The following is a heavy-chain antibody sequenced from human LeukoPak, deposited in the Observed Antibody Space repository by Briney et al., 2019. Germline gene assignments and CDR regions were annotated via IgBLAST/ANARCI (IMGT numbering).Heavy chain of an antibody. CDR2: INPSGGST. V-gene: IGHV1-46*01. J-gene: IGHJ4*02. CDR1: GYTFTNYY. Sequence: ASVKVSCKASGYTFTNYYIHWVRQAPGQGLEWMGIINPSGGSTFYTQKFRGRVTMTRDTSTSTVYMELSRLRSDDTAVYYCARVGYCSSTSCLIDYWGQGTLVTVSS. D-gene: IGHD2-2*01. CDR3: ARVGYCSSTSCLIDY.